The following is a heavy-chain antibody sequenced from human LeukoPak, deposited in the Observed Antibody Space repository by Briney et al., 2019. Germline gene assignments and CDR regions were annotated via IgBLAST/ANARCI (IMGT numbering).Heavy chain of an antibody. CDR3: AREEDIVVVVAATEYYFDY. Sequence: GGSLRLSCAASEFTFSSYSMNWVRQAPGKGLEWVSSISSSSSYIYYADSVKGRFTISRDNAKNSLYLQMNSLRAEDTAVYYCAREEDIVVVVAATEYYFDYWGQGTLVTVSS. CDR2: ISSSSSYI. V-gene: IGHV3-21*01. CDR1: EFTFSSYS. D-gene: IGHD2-15*01. J-gene: IGHJ4*02.